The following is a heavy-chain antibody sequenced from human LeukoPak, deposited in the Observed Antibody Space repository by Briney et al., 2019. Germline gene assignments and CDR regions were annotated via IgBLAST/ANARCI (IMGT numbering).Heavy chain of an antibody. CDR1: GFTFSSYA. Sequence: GGSLRLSCAASGFTFSSYAMYWVRQAPGKGLEWVAVISYDGSDKFYADSVKGRFTISRDSSKNTLYLQMNSLRAEDTAVYYCANHMPSPTIRRGWGPKLGFDPWGQGTLVTVSS. CDR3: ANHMPSPTIRRGWGPKLGFDP. D-gene: IGHD1-26*01. V-gene: IGHV3-30*04. CDR2: ISYDGSDK. J-gene: IGHJ5*02.